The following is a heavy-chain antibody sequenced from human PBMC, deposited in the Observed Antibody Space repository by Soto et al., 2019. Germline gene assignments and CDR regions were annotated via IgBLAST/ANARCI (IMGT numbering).Heavy chain of an antibody. CDR1: GGSFSGYY. D-gene: IGHD3-3*02. J-gene: IGHJ6*02. V-gene: IGHV4-34*01. CDR2: INHSGST. Sequence: PSETLSLTCAVYGGSFSGYYWSWIRQPPGKGLEWIGEINHSGSTNYNPSLKSRVTISVDTSKNQFSLKLSSVTAADTAVYYCARELAPRENYYGMDVWGQGTTVTVS. CDR3: ARELAPRENYYGMDV.